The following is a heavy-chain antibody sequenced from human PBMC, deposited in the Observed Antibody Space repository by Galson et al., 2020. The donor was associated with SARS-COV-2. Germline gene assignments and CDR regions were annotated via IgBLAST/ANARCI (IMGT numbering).Heavy chain of an antibody. V-gene: IGHV3-48*03. Sequence: TGGSLRLSCAASGFTFSSYEMNWVRQAPGKGLVWVSYISSGSTIYYADSVKGRFTISRDNAKNSLFLQMNSLRDEDTAVYYCARGPLSPFDYWGQGTLVTVSS. J-gene: IGHJ4*02. CDR2: ISSGSTI. CDR1: GFTFSSYE. CDR3: ARGPLSPFDY.